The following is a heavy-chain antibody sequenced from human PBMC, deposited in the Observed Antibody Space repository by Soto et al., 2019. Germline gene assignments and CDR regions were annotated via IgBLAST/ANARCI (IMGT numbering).Heavy chain of an antibody. D-gene: IGHD1-1*01. CDR1: GYTFSTYA. J-gene: IGHJ6*02. V-gene: IGHV1-3*01. CDR2: INGGTGQT. CDR3: ARGKGMEENYYYYGLDI. Sequence: ASVKVSFKASGYTFSTYAMHWLRQAPGQSLEWMGWINGGTGQTRYPQRFQDRVTITRDTPASTANMELTSLTSEDTAVYYCARGKGMEENYYYYGLDIWGQGTTVTVSS.